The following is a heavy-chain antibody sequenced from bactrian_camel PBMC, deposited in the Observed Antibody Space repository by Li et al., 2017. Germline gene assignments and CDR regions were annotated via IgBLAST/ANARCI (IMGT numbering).Heavy chain of an antibody. CDR2: IYGDETST. CDR1: GLPFSTHI. D-gene: IGHD2*01. Sequence: HVQLVESGGTPVRPGDSLTLSCIASGLPFSTHILTWVRQAPGKELEWVASIYGDETSTFYADSVKGRFTISRDNAKNTVYLQMNALSPEDTAMYYCAADVDPCVVVSDTFIKIGYWSQGTQVTVS. V-gene: IGHV3-2*01. CDR3: AADVDPCVVVSDTFIKIGY. J-gene: IGHJ6*01.